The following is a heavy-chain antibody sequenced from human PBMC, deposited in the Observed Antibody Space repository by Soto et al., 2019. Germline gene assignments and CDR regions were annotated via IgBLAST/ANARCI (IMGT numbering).Heavy chain of an antibody. CDR1: GFTLSGRL. CDR2: IDNAGTDS. D-gene: IGHD3-10*01. J-gene: IGHJ6*04. Sequence: EVQLVESGGGLVQPGGSLRLSCAASGFTLSGRLMHWVRQAPGKGLVWVSGIDNAGTDSTYADSVKGRFTSSRDNAKNMLYLQMNSLRVEDTAVYYCARGWFVPDVWGKGTTVTVSS. CDR3: ARGWFVPDV. V-gene: IGHV3-74*01.